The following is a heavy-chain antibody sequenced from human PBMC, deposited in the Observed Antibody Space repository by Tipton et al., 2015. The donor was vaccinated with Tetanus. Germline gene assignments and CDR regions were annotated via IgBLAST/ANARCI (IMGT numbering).Heavy chain of an antibody. CDR2: ISGSSGYI. V-gene: IGHV3-21*01. D-gene: IGHD2-2*03. CDR1: GFTFSTYT. CDR3: ARDMDRDIRYFAY. J-gene: IGHJ4*02. Sequence: SLRLSCAASGFTFSTYTLNWVRQAPGKGLEWVPLISGSSGYIYYADSVKGRLTISRDDSKNTLYLQMSSLRAEDTAVFYCARDMDRDIRYFAYWGQGTLVTVSS.